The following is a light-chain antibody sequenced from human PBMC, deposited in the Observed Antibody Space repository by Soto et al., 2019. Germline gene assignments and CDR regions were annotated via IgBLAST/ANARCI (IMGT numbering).Light chain of an antibody. CDR1: SSDVGGYAY. J-gene: IGLJ2*01. V-gene: IGLV2-14*01. CDR3: NSYTSRTTPV. Sequence: QSALTQPASVSGSPGQTITISCTGTSSDVGGYAYVSWYQQYPGKVPKLVISEVSNRPSGVSHLFAGSSSGNTASLTISGLQAEDEADYHSNSYTSRTTPVFGGGTKVTVL. CDR2: EVS.